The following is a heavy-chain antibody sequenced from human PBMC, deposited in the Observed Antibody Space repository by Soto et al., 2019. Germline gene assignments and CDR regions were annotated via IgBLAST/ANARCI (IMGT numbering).Heavy chain of an antibody. V-gene: IGHV4-34*01. CDR3: ARGGSNDWQVAFDI. J-gene: IGHJ3*02. CDR1: GGSFSTYY. Sequence: QLQQWGAGLLKPSETLSLTCVVSGGSFSTYYYNWIRQSPGKGLEWIGEINHSGNTNYSPSLKSRVTMSLDTSKNQLSLKLTSVTAADTAVYYCARGGSNDWQVAFDIWGQGTMVTVSS. D-gene: IGHD3-9*01. CDR2: INHSGNT.